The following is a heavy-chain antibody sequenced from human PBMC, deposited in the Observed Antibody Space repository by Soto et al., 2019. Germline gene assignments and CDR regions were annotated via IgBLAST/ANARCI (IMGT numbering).Heavy chain of an antibody. CDR1: GYSFTSYW. CDR2: IYPGDSDT. D-gene: IGHD3-10*01. J-gene: IGHJ3*02. V-gene: IGHV5-51*01. Sequence: GESLKISCKGSGYSFTSYWIGWVRQMPGKGLEWMGIIYPGDSDTRYSPSFQGQVTISADKSISTAYLQWSSLKAADTAVYYCARFDYGSGRTDAFDIWGQGTMVTVSS. CDR3: ARFDYGSGRTDAFDI.